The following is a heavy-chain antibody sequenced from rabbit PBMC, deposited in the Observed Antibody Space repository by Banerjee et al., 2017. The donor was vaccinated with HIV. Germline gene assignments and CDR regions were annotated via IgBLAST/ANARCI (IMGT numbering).Heavy chain of an antibody. CDR2: IYAGSTGST. V-gene: IGHV1S45*01. CDR1: GFTLSSYW. D-gene: IGHD1-1*01. J-gene: IGHJ2*01. Sequence: QEQLVESGGDLVKPGASLTLTCTASGFTLSSYWMCWVRQAPGKGLEWIACIYAGSTGSTYYASWAKGRFTISKTSSTTVTLQMTSLTAADTATYFCARGPYSSSIGGFDPWGPGTLVTVS. CDR3: ARGPYSSSIGGFDP.